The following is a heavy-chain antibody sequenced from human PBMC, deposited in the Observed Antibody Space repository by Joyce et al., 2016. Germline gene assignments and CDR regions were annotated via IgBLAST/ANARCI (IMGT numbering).Heavy chain of an antibody. Sequence: EVQLVQSGAEVKKPGESLKISCKGSGYSFTSYWIGWVRQMPGKGLEWMVIIYPGDSDTRYSPSFQGQVTISADKSISTAYLQWSSLKASDTAMYYCATTLGYYDILTGYSPFDYWGQGTLVTVSS. J-gene: IGHJ4*02. CDR1: GYSFTSYW. V-gene: IGHV5-51*01. CDR2: IYPGDSDT. D-gene: IGHD3-9*01. CDR3: ATTLGYYDILTGYSPFDY.